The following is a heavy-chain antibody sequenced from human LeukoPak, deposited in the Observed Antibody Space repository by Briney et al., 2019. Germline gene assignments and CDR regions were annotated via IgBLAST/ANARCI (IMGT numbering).Heavy chain of an antibody. V-gene: IGHV3-23*01. J-gene: IGHJ4*02. Sequence: QSGGSLRLSCAASGFTFSSYAMSWVRQAPGKGLEWVSAISGSGGSTYYADSVKGRFTISRDNSMNTLYLQMNSLRAEDTAVYYCAKTSAPYYYGSGSYYNPLDYWGQGTLVTVSS. CDR3: AKTSAPYYYGSGSYYNPLDY. CDR1: GFTFSSYA. D-gene: IGHD3-10*01. CDR2: ISGSGGST.